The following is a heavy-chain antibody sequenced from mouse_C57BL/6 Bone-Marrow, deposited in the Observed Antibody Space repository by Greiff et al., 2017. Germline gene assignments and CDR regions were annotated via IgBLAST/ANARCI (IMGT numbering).Heavy chain of an antibody. Sequence: EVKLLESGGGLVQPGGSMKLSCAASGFTFSDAWMDWVRQSPEKGLEWVAEIRHKANNHATYYADSVKGRFTISRDDSKSSVYLQMNSLRAEDSGIYYCTGSRDLFAYWGQGTPVTVSA. CDR1: GFTFSDAW. CDR2: IRHKANNHAT. J-gene: IGHJ3*01. CDR3: TGSRDLFAY. D-gene: IGHD1-1*02. V-gene: IGHV6-6*01.